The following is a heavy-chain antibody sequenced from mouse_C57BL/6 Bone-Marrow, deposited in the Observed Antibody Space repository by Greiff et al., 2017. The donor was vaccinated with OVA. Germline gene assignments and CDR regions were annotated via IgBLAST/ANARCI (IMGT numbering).Heavy chain of an antibody. CDR2: IHPNSGST. V-gene: IGHV1-64*01. CDR3: AYYGSSLYAMDY. D-gene: IGHD1-1*01. CDR1: GYTFTSYW. J-gene: IGHJ4*01. Sequence: QVQLQQPGAELVKPGASVKLSCKASGYTFTSYWMHWVKQRPGPGLEWIGMIHPNSGSTNYNEKFKSKATLTVDKSSSTAYMQLSSLTSEDSAVYYCAYYGSSLYAMDYWGQGTSVTVSS.